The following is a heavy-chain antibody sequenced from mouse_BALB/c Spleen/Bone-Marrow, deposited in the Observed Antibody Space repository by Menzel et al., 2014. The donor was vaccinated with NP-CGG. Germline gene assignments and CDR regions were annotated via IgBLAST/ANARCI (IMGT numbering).Heavy chain of an antibody. CDR3: ARGGDNFAWFAY. D-gene: IGHD1-3*01. J-gene: IGHJ3*01. Sequence: QVQLKESGAELVTPGASVKLSCKASGYTFTTYWMHWVKQRPGHGLEWIGQVDPSDGCTNYSQMFKGKATLTVDKSSSTAYMQLSSLSSEDSAVYYCARGGDNFAWFAYWGQGTLVTVSA. V-gene: IGHV1-69*02. CDR1: GYTFTTYW. CDR2: VDPSDGCT.